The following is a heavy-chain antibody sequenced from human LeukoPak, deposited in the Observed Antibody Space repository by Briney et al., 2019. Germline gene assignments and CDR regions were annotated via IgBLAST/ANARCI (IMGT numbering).Heavy chain of an antibody. CDR1: GFTFSSYS. D-gene: IGHD7-27*01. CDR2: ISSSSSYI. J-gene: IGHJ4*02. CDR3: ARDPDWGFDY. V-gene: IGHV3-21*01. Sequence: GGSLRLSCAASGFTFSSYSMNWVRQAPGKGLEWVSSISSSSSYIYYADSVKGRFTISRDNAKNSLYLQMSSLRAEDTAVYYCARDPDWGFDYWGQGTLVTVSS.